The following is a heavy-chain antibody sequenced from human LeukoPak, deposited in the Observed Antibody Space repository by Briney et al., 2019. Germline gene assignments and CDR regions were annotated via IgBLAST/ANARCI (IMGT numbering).Heavy chain of an antibody. J-gene: IGHJ4*02. D-gene: IGHD6-13*01. V-gene: IGHV3-23*01. CDR1: GFTFSSYA. Sequence: GRSLRLSCAASGFTFSSYAMTWVRQAPRKGLEWVSSILPGGGDTYYADSVKGRFTISRDTSKNTLYLQMNTLRVEDTAVYYCAKAWPAAGTFDSWGQGSLVTVSS. CDR3: AKAWPAAGTFDS. CDR2: ILPGGGDT.